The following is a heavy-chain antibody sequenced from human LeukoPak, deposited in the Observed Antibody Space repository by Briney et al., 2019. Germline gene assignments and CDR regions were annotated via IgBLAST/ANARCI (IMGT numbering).Heavy chain of an antibody. Sequence: KTSGTLSLTCTVSGGSISSSSYYWGWIRQPPGKGLEWIGSIYYSGSTYYNPSLKSRVTTSVDTSKNQFSLKLSSVTAAGTAVYYRAKDRLRYFDWSYGMDVWGQGTTVTVSS. CDR3: AKDRLRYFDWSYGMDV. D-gene: IGHD3-9*01. V-gene: IGHV4-39*07. CDR1: GGSISSSSYY. CDR2: IYYSGST. J-gene: IGHJ6*02.